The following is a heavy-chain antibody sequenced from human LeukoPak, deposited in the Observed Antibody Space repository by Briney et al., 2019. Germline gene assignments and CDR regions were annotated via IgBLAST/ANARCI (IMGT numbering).Heavy chain of an antibody. CDR1: GYIFTNYY. V-gene: IGHV1-46*01. J-gene: IGHJ4*02. D-gene: IGHD5-24*01. CDR2: INPTGGST. CDR3: ARDASTAGYTFQF. Sequence: ASVRVSCKASGYIFTNYYIHWVRQAPGQGLEWMGVINPTGGSTSYAQNFQDRVTMITDTSTSTVYMYLNSLRSEDTAMYFCARDASTAGYTFQFWGQGSPVIVSS.